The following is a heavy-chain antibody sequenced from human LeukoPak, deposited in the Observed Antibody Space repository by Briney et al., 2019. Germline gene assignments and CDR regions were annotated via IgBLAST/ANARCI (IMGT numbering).Heavy chain of an antibody. V-gene: IGHV3-53*01. D-gene: IGHD2-21*01. Sequence: GGSLRLSCAASGFXVSSNFLSWVRQPPGKGLEWVSDIYSGGSTYYADSVKGRFTISRDNSKNTLYLQMNSLRAEDTAVYYCTRGGGGSVPRYWGQGTLVTVSS. CDR1: GFXVSSNF. CDR3: TRGGGGSVPRY. CDR2: IYSGGST. J-gene: IGHJ4*02.